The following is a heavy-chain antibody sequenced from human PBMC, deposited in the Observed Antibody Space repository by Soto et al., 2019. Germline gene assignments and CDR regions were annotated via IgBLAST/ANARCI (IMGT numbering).Heavy chain of an antibody. CDR3: ASSPSGGSVVWFDP. D-gene: IGHD2-15*01. V-gene: IGHV1-69*01. Sequence: QVQLVQSGAEVKKPGSSVKVSCKASGGTFSSYAISWVRQAPGQGLEWMVGIIPICGTANYAQKFQGRVTITADESTSTAYMELSSLRSEDTAVYYCASSPSGGSVVWFDPWGQGTLVTVSS. CDR1: GGTFSSYA. CDR2: IIPICGTA. J-gene: IGHJ5*02.